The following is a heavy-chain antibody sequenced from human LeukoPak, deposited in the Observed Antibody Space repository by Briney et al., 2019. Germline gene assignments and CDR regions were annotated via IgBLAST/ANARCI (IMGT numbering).Heavy chain of an antibody. D-gene: IGHD5-18*01. J-gene: IGHJ6*02. V-gene: IGHV3-30*18. CDR1: GFTFSSYG. CDR2: ISYDGSNK. CDR3: AKLPSDTSVVTPRYYYYGMDV. Sequence: GGSLRLSCAASGFTFSSYGMHWVRQAPGKELEWVAVISYDGSNKYYADSVKGRFTISRDNSKNTLYLQMNSLRAEDTAVYYCAKLPSDTSVVTPRYYYYGMDVWGQGTTVTVSS.